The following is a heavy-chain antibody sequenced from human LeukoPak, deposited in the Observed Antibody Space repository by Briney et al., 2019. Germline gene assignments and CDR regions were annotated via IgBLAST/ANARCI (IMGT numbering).Heavy chain of an antibody. J-gene: IGHJ3*02. CDR1: GVTFSSYD. V-gene: IGHV3-13*01. D-gene: IGHD3-22*01. Sequence: GGSLRLSCAASGVTFSSYDMHWVRQATGKGLEWVSAIGTAGGTYYPGSVKGRFTISRENAKNYLYLQMNSLRAGDTAVYYCARSSRGPNDTSGYWGDFDIWGQGTTVTVSS. CDR3: ARSSRGPNDTSGYWGDFDI. CDR2: IGTAGGT.